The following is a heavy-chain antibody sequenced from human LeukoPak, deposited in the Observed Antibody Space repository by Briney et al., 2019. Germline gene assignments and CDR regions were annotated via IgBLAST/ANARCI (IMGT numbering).Heavy chain of an antibody. V-gene: IGHV1-18*01. CDR1: AYTFTIYA. Sequence: ASVNVSCKASAYTFTIYAISWVRQAPGQGLEWMGWISASNGNTNYAQKLHGRVTMTTEPSTTTVYMELRSLRFDDTAVYYCARDLAGVVGVTAWFDPWGQGTLVTVSS. CDR3: ARDLAGVVGVTAWFDP. D-gene: IGHD1-26*01. J-gene: IGHJ5*02. CDR2: ISASNGNT.